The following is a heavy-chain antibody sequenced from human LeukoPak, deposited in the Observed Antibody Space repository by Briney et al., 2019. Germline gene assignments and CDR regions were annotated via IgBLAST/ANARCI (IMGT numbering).Heavy chain of an antibody. CDR1: GFTFSGSN. V-gene: IGHV3-73*01. CDR2: VRIKTNSYAT. CDR3: TTLDFDY. J-gene: IGHJ4*02. Sequence: GGSLKLSCAASGFTFSGSNMHWVRQASGKGLEWVGRVRIKTNSYATAYAASVKGRFTISRDDSKNTAYLQMNSLKTEDTAVYYCTTLDFDYWGQGTLITVSS.